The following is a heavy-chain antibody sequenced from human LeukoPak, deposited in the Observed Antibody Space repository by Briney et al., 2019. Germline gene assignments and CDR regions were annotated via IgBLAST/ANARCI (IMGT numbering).Heavy chain of an antibody. CDR3: VRDPGAPVRAFDI. V-gene: IGHV1-69*13. Sequence: PVKVSCKAFRDISTTCAFSGVRQAPGQGVVWRGGITATDGTAHIRQKFQGTVTITADESTSTAYMELSRLRSEDTAIYYSVRDPGAPVRAFDIWGQGALVTVSS. J-gene: IGHJ3*02. D-gene: IGHD3-10*01. CDR1: RDISTTCA. CDR2: ITATDGTA.